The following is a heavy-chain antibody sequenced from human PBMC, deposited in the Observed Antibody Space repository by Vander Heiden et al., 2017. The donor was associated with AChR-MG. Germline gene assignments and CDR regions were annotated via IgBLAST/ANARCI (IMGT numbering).Heavy chain of an antibody. V-gene: IGHV1-58*01. Sequence: QMQLVQSGPEVKKPGTSVKVSCKASGFTFTSSAVQWVRQARGQRLEWIGWIVVGSGNTNYAQKFQERVTITRDMSTSTAYMELSSLRSEDTAVYYCAAGAGAGRPSLHYYYYYGMDVWGQGTTVTVSS. D-gene: IGHD6-19*01. J-gene: IGHJ6*02. CDR1: GFTFTSSA. CDR2: IVVGSGNT. CDR3: AAGAGAGRPSLHYYYYYGMDV.